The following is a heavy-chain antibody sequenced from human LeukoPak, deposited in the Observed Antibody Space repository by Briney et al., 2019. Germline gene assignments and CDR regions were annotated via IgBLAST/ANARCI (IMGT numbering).Heavy chain of an antibody. CDR1: GYTFTSYG. Sequence: ASVKVSFKASGYTFTSYGISWVRQAPGQGLEWMGWICAYNGNTNYAQKLQGRVTMTTDTSTSTAYMELRSLRSDDTAVYYCARPPSQWFGELFSSVYYFDYWGQGTLVTVSS. V-gene: IGHV1-18*01. CDR3: ARPPSQWFGELFSSVYYFDY. J-gene: IGHJ4*02. CDR2: ICAYNGNT. D-gene: IGHD3-10*01.